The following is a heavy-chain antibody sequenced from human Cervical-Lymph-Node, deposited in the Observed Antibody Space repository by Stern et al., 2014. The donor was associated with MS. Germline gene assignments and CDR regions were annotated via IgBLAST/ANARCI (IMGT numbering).Heavy chain of an antibody. V-gene: IGHV1-69*01. CDR2: IFPVFGTP. Sequence: MQLVESEAEVTKPGSSVKVSCKASGGTFSKFPSSWVRQAPGQGLEWMGGIFPVFGTPTYAQEFRGSVTITADVSTSTVYMELSSLRSDDTAVYYCALSSETSDRWYSLGYDLWGQGTLVTVSS. CDR1: GGTFSKFP. CDR3: ALSSETSDRWYSLGYDL. J-gene: IGHJ5*02. D-gene: IGHD6-13*01.